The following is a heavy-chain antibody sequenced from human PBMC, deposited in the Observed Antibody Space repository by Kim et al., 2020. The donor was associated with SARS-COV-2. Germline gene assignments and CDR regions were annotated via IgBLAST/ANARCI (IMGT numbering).Heavy chain of an antibody. CDR3: ARGLGVAAAGSAEYFQH. J-gene: IGHJ1*01. Sequence: GGSLRLSCAASGFTFSSYAMHWVRQAPGKGLEWVAVISYDGSNKYYADSVKGRFTISRDNSKNTLYLQMNSLRAEDTAVYYCARGLGVAAAGSAEYFQHWGQGTLVTVSS. CDR2: ISYDGSNK. V-gene: IGHV3-30*04. CDR1: GFTFSSYA. D-gene: IGHD6-13*01.